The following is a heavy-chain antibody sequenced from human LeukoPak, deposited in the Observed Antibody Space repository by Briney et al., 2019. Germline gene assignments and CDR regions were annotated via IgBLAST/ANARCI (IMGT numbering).Heavy chain of an antibody. J-gene: IGHJ4*02. CDR1: GDSVSGYY. V-gene: IGHV4-59*08. Sequence: PSETLSLTCIVSGDSVSGYYWNWIRQPPGKGLEWIGYTHHSGNTLYNPSLKSRVTTSVDTSKNQFSLKLSSVTAADTAVYYCASSYVDIVATGAFDYWGQGTLVTVSS. CDR3: ASSYVDIVATGAFDY. D-gene: IGHD5-12*01. CDR2: THHSGNT.